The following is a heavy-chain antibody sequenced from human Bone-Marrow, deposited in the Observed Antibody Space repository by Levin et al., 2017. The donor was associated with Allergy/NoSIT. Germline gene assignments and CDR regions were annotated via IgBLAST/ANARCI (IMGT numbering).Heavy chain of an antibody. CDR3: ARETKLTDAFDI. J-gene: IGHJ3*02. V-gene: IGHV1-2*02. CDR2: FNPHNGDT. Sequence: ASVKVSCKASGYTFTGYYMHWARQAPGQGLEWMAWFNPHNGDTHYAQKFQGRVTLTRDTSISTAYMDLSRLKSDDSAVYFCARETKLTDAFDIWGQGTMVIVSS. CDR1: GYTFTGYY. D-gene: IGHD3-10*01.